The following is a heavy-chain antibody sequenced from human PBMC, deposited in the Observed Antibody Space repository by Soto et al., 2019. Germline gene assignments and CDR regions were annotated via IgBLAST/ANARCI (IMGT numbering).Heavy chain of an antibody. CDR3: ARASSRWGSEAAY. CDR1: GLTISGYY. D-gene: IGHD7-27*01. V-gene: IGHV3-53*01. Sequence: EVQLVESGGGLIQPGGSLRLSCAASGLTISGYYMGWVRQAPGKGLEWVSAVFPDSSTLYADSVKGRFTIFKDNSENTVFLQMDSLRVDDTAVYRCARASSRWGSEAAYWGQGTLVTVSS. J-gene: IGHJ4*02. CDR2: VFPDSST.